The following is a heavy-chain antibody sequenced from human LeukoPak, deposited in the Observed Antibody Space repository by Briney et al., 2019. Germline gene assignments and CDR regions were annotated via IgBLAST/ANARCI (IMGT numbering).Heavy chain of an antibody. CDR1: GFTFSSYS. CDR2: ISSSSSTI. J-gene: IGHJ3*02. D-gene: IGHD3-22*01. V-gene: IGHV3-48*01. CDR3: ARDHDYESSGYYFDAFDI. Sequence: PGGSLRLSCAASGFTFSSYSMNWVRQAPGKGLEWVSYISSSSSTIYYADSVKGRFTISRDSSKNTLYLQMSSLRAEDTALYYCARDHDYESSGYYFDAFDIWGQGTMVTVSS.